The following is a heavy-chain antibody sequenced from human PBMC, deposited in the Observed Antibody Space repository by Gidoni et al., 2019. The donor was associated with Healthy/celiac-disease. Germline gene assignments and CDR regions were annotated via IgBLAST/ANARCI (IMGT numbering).Heavy chain of an antibody. D-gene: IGHD2-2*01. Sequence: EVQLVASGGGLVKPGGSLRLSCAASGFPFSSYSMTWVRQAPGKGLEWVSSISSSSSYIYYADSVKGRFTISRDNAKNSLYLQMNSLRAEDTAVYYCARDKGMSSTHDYWGQGTLVTVSS. J-gene: IGHJ4*02. CDR2: ISSSSSYI. CDR3: ARDKGMSSTHDY. V-gene: IGHV3-21*01. CDR1: GFPFSSYS.